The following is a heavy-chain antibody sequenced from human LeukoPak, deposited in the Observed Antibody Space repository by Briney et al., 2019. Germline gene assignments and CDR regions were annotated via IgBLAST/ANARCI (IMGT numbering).Heavy chain of an antibody. V-gene: IGHV4-4*07. Sequence: SETLSLTCTVSGGSISSYYWSWIRQPAGKGLEWIGRIYTSGSTNYNPSLKSRVTMSVDTSKNQLSLKLSSVTAADTAAYYCAGCTYYDILTGPSDAFDIWGQGTMVTVSS. D-gene: IGHD3-9*01. CDR3: AGCTYYDILTGPSDAFDI. CDR1: GGSISSYY. CDR2: IYTSGST. J-gene: IGHJ3*02.